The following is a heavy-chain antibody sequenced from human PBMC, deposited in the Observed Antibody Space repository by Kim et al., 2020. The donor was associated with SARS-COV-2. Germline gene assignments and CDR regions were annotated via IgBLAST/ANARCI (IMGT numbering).Heavy chain of an antibody. Sequence: GGSLRLSCAASGFTFSSYEMNWVRQAPGKGLEWVSYISSSGSTIYYADSVKGRFTISRDNAKNSLYLQMNSLRAEDTAVYYCARDRQPLYYYDSSGYSDYWGQGTLVTVSS. CDR1: GFTFSSYE. J-gene: IGHJ4*02. V-gene: IGHV3-48*03. D-gene: IGHD3-22*01. CDR3: ARDRQPLYYYDSSGYSDY. CDR2: ISSSGSTI.